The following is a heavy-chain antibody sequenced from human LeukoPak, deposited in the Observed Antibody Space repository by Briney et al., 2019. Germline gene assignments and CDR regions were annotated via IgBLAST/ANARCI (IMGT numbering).Heavy chain of an antibody. D-gene: IGHD4-23*01. CDR1: GGSISSSSYT. V-gene: IGHV4-39*07. J-gene: IGHJ5*02. Sequence: PSETLSLTCTVSGGSISSSSYTWGWIRQPPGKGLEWMGSIYYSGSTFYNPSLKSRVTISVDTSKNQFSLKVRSVTAADTAVYYCARGLRWPNNWFDPWGQGTLVTVSS. CDR3: ARGLRWPNNWFDP. CDR2: IYYSGST.